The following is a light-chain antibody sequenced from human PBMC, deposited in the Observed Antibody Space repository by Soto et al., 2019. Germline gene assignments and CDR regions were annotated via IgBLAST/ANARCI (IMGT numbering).Light chain of an antibody. V-gene: IGKV3-20*01. CDR2: GAS. J-gene: IGKJ3*01. CDR1: QSVSSSY. CDR3: QQYGSSLLFT. Sequence: EIVLTQSPGTLSLSPGERATLSCRASQSVSSSYLAWYQQKPGQAPRLLIYGASSRATGIADRFSGSGSGTDFTLTISRLEAEDFAVYYCQQYGSSLLFTFGPGTKVDIK.